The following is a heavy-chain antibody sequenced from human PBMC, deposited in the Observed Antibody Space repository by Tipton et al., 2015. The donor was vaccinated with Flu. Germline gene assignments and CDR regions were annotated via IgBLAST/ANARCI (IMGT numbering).Heavy chain of an antibody. CDR2: ILHSGST. CDR1: GYSISSGYF. Sequence: LRLSCSVSGYSISSGYFWGWIRQPPGKGLEWIGSILHSGSTYFNPSLKSRVSMSVDTSMNQFSLKLSSVTAADTAVYYCARLGPDYWGQGALVTVSS. CDR3: ARLGPDY. J-gene: IGHJ4*02. V-gene: IGHV4-38-2*01.